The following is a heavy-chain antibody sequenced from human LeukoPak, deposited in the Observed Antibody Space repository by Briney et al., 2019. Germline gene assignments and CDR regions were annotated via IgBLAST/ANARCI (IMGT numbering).Heavy chain of an antibody. CDR1: GFTFSSYA. CDR3: AKDVMNSGSWGDY. D-gene: IGHD1-26*01. Sequence: PGASLRLSCVASGFTFSSYAMSWVRQAPGKGLEWVSAISGSGGSTYYADSVKGRFTISRDNSKNTLYLQMNSLRAEDTAVYYCAKDVMNSGSWGDYWGQGTLVTVSS. CDR2: ISGSGGST. V-gene: IGHV3-23*01. J-gene: IGHJ4*02.